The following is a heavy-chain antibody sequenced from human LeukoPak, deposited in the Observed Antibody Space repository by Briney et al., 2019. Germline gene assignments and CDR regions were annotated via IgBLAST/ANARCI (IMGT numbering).Heavy chain of an antibody. CDR1: GYRFTDYY. Sequence: ASVKVSCKASGYRFTDYYIHWVRQAPGQGLEWMGWINPASGMNPNSGGTFYARKFQGRVTMTTETSITTIYMGMSSLTSDDTAVYYCARVKKLLPEFEFWGQGTLLTVSS. CDR2: INPASGMNPNSGGT. D-gene: IGHD5-12*01. V-gene: IGHV1-2*02. J-gene: IGHJ4*02. CDR3: ARVKKLLPEFEF.